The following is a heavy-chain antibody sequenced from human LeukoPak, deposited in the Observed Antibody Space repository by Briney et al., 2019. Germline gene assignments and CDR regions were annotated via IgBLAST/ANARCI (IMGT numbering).Heavy chain of an antibody. CDR1: GYSFTSYW. V-gene: IGHV5-51*01. D-gene: IGHD2-8*01. CDR3: ARGGYCSNDVCYRFDY. CDR2: IFPGDSDT. Sequence: GESLKISCQGSGYSFTSYWIGWVRQMPGKGLEWMGIIFPGDSDTRYSPSFQGQVTISADKSISTAYLQWSSLKASDTAMYYCARGGYCSNDVCYRFDYWGQGTLVTVSS. J-gene: IGHJ4*02.